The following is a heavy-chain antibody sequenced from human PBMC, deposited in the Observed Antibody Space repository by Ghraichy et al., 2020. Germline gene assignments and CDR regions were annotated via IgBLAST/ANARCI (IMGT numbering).Heavy chain of an antibody. Sequence: LSLTCAASGFTFSSYWMSWVRQAPGQGLEWVANIKQDGSEKYYVDSVKGRFTISRDNAKNSLYLQMNSLRAEDTAVYYCARDYNMVYSSSWYPPNYYGMDVWGQGTTVTVSS. CDR1: GFTFSSYW. D-gene: IGHD6-13*01. CDR3: ARDYNMVYSSSWYPPNYYGMDV. V-gene: IGHV3-7*01. CDR2: IKQDGSEK. J-gene: IGHJ6*02.